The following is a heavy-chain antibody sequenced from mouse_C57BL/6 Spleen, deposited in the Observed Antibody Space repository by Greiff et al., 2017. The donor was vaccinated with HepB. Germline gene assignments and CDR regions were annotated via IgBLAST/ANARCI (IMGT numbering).Heavy chain of an antibody. CDR1: GFTFSDYG. Sequence: DVKLVESGGGLVQPGGSLKLSCAASGFTFSDYGMAWVRQAPRKGPEWVAFISNLAFSIYYADTVTGRFTISRENAKNTRYLEMSSLRSEDTAMYYCARHNYDYDWFDYWGQGTTLTVSS. V-gene: IGHV5-15*01. CDR2: ISNLAFSI. J-gene: IGHJ2*01. CDR3: ARHNYDYDWFDY. D-gene: IGHD2-4*01.